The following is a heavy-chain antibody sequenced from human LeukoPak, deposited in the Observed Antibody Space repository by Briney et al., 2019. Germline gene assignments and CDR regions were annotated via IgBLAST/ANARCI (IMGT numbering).Heavy chain of an antibody. V-gene: IGHV3-23*01. D-gene: IGHD3-22*01. CDR1: GFTFSSYA. J-gene: IGHJ4*02. CDR2: ISGSGGST. Sequence: GGSLRVSCAASGFTFSSYAMSWVRQAPGKGLEWVSAISGSGGSTYYADSVKGRFTISRDNSKNTLYLQMNSLRAEDTALYYCAKGSYYDSSGTYYFDYWGQGTLVTVSS. CDR3: AKGSYYDSSGTYYFDY.